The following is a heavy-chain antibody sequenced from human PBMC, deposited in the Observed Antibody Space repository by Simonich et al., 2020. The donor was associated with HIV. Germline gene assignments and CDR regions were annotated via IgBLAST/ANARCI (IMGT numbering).Heavy chain of an antibody. CDR3: ARGETSSSWSTFDY. D-gene: IGHD6-13*01. CDR2: VHSDGITT. Sequence: TLSCAASGITFSGYWMHWLRQAPGKGLVWVSRVHSDGITTTYADSVKGRFTISRDNAKNTLYLQMNSLRAEDTAVYFCARGETSSSWSTFDYWGQGTPVTVSS. CDR1: GITFSGYW. J-gene: IGHJ4*02. V-gene: IGHV3-74*01.